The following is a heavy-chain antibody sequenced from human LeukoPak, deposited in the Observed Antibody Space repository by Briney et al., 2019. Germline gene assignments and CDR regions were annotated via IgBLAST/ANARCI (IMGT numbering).Heavy chain of an antibody. V-gene: IGHV3-53*01. Sequence: GSLRLSCAASGFTVSSNYMSWVRQAPGKGLEWVSVIYSGGSTYYADSVKGRFTISRDNSKNTLYFQMNSLRAEDTAVYYCARSGRGADWFDPWGQGTLVTVSS. CDR2: IYSGGST. CDR1: GFTVSSNY. J-gene: IGHJ5*02. CDR3: ARSGRGADWFDP. D-gene: IGHD6-25*01.